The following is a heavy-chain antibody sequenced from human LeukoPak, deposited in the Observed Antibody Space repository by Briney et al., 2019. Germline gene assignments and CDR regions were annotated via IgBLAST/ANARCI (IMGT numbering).Heavy chain of an antibody. D-gene: IGHD6-19*01. CDR1: GVTFSKSW. Sequence: PGGSLRLSCKASGVTFSKSWMNWVRQAPGKGLEWVSSISSSGSYIYYADSVKGRFTISRDNAKNSLYLQMNSLRAEDTAVYYCARDRGAVAGKADYWGQGTLVTVSS. CDR3: ARDRGAVAGKADY. CDR2: ISSSGSYI. J-gene: IGHJ4*02. V-gene: IGHV3-21*01.